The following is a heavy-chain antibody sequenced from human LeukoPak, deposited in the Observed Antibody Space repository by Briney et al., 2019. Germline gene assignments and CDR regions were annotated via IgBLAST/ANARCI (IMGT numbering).Heavy chain of an antibody. CDR3: ACGGTAMVMALTYYFDT. CDR1: GYSISSGYY. D-gene: IGHD5-18*01. J-gene: IGHJ4*02. Sequence: SETLSLTCAVSGYSISSGYYWGWIRQPPGKGLEWIGSIYHTGSTYYNPSLQSRVTISLDSPKNHFSLKLTSVTAADTAVYYCACGGTAMVMALTYYFDTWGQGTPVTVSS. CDR2: IYHTGST. V-gene: IGHV4-38-2*01.